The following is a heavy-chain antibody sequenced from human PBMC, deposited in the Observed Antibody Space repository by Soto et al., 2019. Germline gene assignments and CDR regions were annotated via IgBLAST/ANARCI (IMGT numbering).Heavy chain of an antibody. CDR3: AKDLVLRYFDWLPQHFDY. J-gene: IGHJ4*02. D-gene: IGHD3-9*01. Sequence: EVQLLESGGGLVQPGGSLRLSCAASGFTFSSYAMSWVRQAPGKGLEWVSAISGSGGSTYYADSVKGRFTISRDNSKNTLYLKMNSLSAEDTAVHYCAKDLVLRYFDWLPQHFDYWGQGTLVTVSS. V-gene: IGHV3-23*01. CDR2: ISGSGGST. CDR1: GFTFSSYA.